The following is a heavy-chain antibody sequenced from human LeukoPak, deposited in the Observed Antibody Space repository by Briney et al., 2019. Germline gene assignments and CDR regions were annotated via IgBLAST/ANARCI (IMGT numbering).Heavy chain of an antibody. CDR2: MNPTSGNT. D-gene: IGHD3-22*01. CDR3: ARVRPMWYYDSSGYYTTSSEYNWFDP. CDR1: GYTFTSYD. V-gene: IGHV1-8*03. Sequence: ASVKVSCKASGYTFTSYDINWVRQAPGQGLEWMGWMNPTSGNTAYAQKFQGRVTITSNTSIGTAYMELSRPTSEDTAVYYWARVRPMWYYDSSGYYTTSSEYNWFDPWGQGTLVTVSS. J-gene: IGHJ5*02.